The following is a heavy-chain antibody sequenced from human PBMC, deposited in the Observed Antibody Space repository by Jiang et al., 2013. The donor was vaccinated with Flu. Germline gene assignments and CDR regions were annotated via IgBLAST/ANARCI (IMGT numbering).Heavy chain of an antibody. CDR1: GDSISDYF. J-gene: IGHJ2*01. CDR3: ARAVVTASWYFDL. Sequence: GPGLVKPSETLSLTCTVSGDSISDYFWNWIRQPPGKGLEWIGYIHYSGTTNYNPSLKSRVGISVDTSKTHFSLKLTSVTAADTAIYYCARAVVTASWYFDLWGRGTLVTVS. CDR2: IHYSGTT. D-gene: IGHD2-21*02. V-gene: IGHV4-59*01.